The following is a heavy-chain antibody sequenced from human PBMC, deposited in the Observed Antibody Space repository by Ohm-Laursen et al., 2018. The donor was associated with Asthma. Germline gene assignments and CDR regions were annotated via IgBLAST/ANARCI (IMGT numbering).Heavy chain of an antibody. Sequence: SSVKVSCKASGGTFSSYAISWVRQAPGQGLEWMGGIIPIFGTANYAQKFQGRVTITADESTSTAYMEPSSLRSEDTAVYYCARGRLVRSSGSVLDWFDPWGQGTLVTVSS. D-gene: IGHD6-19*01. J-gene: IGHJ5*02. CDR1: GGTFSSYA. CDR3: ARGRLVRSSGSVLDWFDP. CDR2: IIPIFGTA. V-gene: IGHV1-69*01.